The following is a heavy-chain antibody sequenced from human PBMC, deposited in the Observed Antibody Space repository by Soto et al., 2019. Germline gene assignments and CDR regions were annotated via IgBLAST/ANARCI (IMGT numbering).Heavy chain of an antibody. CDR2: IYGDGSIT. Sequence: PGGSLRLSCAASGFTFSSDSMSWVRQAPGKGLVWVSRIYGDGSITDYADSVKGRFTISRDNSKNTLYLQMNSLRAEDTAVYYCAKRSSSSTFDYWGQGTLVTVSS. CDR1: GFTFSSDS. CDR3: AKRSSSSTFDY. D-gene: IGHD6-6*01. J-gene: IGHJ4*02. V-gene: IGHV3-23*01.